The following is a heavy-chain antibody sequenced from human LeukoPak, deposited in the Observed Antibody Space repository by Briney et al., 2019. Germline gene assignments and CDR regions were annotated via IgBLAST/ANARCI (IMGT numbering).Heavy chain of an antibody. CDR1: GGSISSSSCY. CDR2: IYYSGST. J-gene: IGHJ4*02. D-gene: IGHD1-26*01. CDR3: ARGGSYSGSYYSY. V-gene: IGHV4-39*07. Sequence: SETLSLTCTVSGGSISSSSCYWGWIRQPPGKGLEWIGSIYYSGSTYYNPSLKSRVTISVDTSKNQFSLKLSSVTAADTAVYYCARGGSYSGSYYSYWGQGTLVTVSS.